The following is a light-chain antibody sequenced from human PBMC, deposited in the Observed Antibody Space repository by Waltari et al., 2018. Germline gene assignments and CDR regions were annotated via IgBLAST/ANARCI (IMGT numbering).Light chain of an antibody. CDR3: QHYVRLPAT. Sequence: EIVLTQSPGTLSLSPGDRATLSCRASQSVSRALAWYQQKPGQAPRLLISGASNRATGIPDRFSGSGSGTAFSLTISSLEPEDFAVYYCQHYVRLPATFGQGTKVEIK. J-gene: IGKJ1*01. CDR2: GAS. CDR1: QSVSRA. V-gene: IGKV3-20*01.